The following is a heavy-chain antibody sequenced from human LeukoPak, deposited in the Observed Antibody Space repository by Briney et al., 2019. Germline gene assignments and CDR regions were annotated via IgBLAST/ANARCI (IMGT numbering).Heavy chain of an antibody. CDR2: ISSSSSYI. V-gene: IGHV3-21*01. J-gene: IGHJ4*02. Sequence: GGSLRLSCAASGFTFSSYSMNWVRQAPGKGLEWVSSISSSSSYIYYADSVKGRFTISRDNAKNSLYLQMNSLRAEDTAVYYCARGGRARGSSGYASPDYWGQGTLVTVSS. D-gene: IGHD3-22*01. CDR3: ARGGRARGSSGYASPDY. CDR1: GFTFSSYS.